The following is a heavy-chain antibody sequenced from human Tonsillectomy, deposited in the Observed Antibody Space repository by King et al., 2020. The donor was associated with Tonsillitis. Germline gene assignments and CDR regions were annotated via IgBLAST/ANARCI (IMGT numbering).Heavy chain of an antibody. Sequence: QLVQSGGGLVQPGGSLRLSCAESGFTFSSYSISWVRQAPGKGLEWFSVISGIGDSTYDADSVKGRFRVARENSKNTLDLQMNSLRAEDTAGYYCAKSYYDSSGYYLGDDAFDIWGQGTMVTVSS. CDR3: AKSYYDSSGYYLGDDAFDI. CDR1: GFTFSSYS. D-gene: IGHD3-22*01. CDR2: ISGIGDST. V-gene: IGHV3-23*04. J-gene: IGHJ3*02.